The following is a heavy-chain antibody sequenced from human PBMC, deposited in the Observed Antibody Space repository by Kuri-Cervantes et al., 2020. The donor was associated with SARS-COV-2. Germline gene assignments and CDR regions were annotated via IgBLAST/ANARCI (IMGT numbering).Heavy chain of an antibody. V-gene: IGHV4-38-2*02. CDR2: IYHSGST. CDR1: RGSISSGYY. Sequence: SETLSLTCVVSRGSISSGYYWGWIRQPPGKGLEWIGSIYHSGSTYYNPSLKSRVTISVDTSKNQFSLKLSSVTAADTAVYYCARDHVGSGCDYWGQGTLVTVSS. J-gene: IGHJ4*02. CDR3: ARDHVGSGCDY. D-gene: IGHD6-19*01.